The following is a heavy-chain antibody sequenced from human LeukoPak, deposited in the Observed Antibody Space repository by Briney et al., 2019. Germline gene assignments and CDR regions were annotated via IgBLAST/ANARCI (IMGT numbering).Heavy chain of an antibody. CDR2: INHSGST. D-gene: IGHD3-10*01. V-gene: IGHV4-34*01. J-gene: IGHJ4*02. CDR3: ARRLLMVRGANFDY. CDR1: GGSFSGYY. Sequence: SETLSLTCAVYGGSFSGYYWSWIRQPPGKGLEWIGEINHSGSTNYNPSLKSRVTISVDTSKNQFSLKLSSVTAADTAVYYCARRLLMVRGANFDYWGQGTLVTVSS.